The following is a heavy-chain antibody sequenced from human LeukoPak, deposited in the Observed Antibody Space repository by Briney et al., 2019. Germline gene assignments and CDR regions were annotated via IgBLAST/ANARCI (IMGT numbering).Heavy chain of an antibody. J-gene: IGHJ4*02. Sequence: ASVKVSCKASGYTFTGYYMHWVRQAPGQGLEWMGWINPNSGGTNYAQKFQGRVTMTRDTSISTAYMELSGLRSDDTAVYYCARARYSYGYPFDYWGQGTLVTVSS. CDR2: INPNSGGT. CDR3: ARARYSYGYPFDY. CDR1: GYTFTGYY. D-gene: IGHD5-18*01. V-gene: IGHV1-2*02.